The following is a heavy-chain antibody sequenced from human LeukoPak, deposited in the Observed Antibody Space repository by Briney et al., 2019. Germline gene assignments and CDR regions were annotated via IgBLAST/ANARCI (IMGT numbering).Heavy chain of an antibody. Sequence: ASVKVSCKASGYTFNGYYKHWVRQAPGQGFEWMAIINPSDGSTTNSQKFQGRVTMTRDTSTSTVYMELSGLRSEDTALYYCAKELVVYWAFDIWGQGTMVTVSS. J-gene: IGHJ3*02. CDR3: AKELVVYWAFDI. V-gene: IGHV1-46*02. CDR1: GYTFNGYY. D-gene: IGHD3-22*01. CDR2: INPSDGST.